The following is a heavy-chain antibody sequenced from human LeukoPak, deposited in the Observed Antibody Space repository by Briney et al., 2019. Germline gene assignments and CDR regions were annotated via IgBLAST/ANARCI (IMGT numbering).Heavy chain of an antibody. CDR3: AKGAVAGTGRGFDI. D-gene: IGHD6-19*01. J-gene: IGHJ3*02. V-gene: IGHV3-23*01. CDR2: ISGSGDST. CDR1: GFTFSRYA. Sequence: GGSLRLSCAASGFTFSRYAMNWVRQAPGKGLEWVSLISGSGDSTDYADSVKGRFTISRDNSKNTLYLQINSLRADDTAVYYCAKGAVAGTGRGFDIWGQGTLVTVSS.